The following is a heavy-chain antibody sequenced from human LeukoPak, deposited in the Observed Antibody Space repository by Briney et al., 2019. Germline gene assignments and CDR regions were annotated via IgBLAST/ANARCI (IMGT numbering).Heavy chain of an antibody. CDR3: ATSRRTYWYFDL. CDR1: GFTFSTYV. Sequence: GGSLRLSCAASGFTFSTYVMNWVRQAPGKGLEWASGISSGGSTYYADSVKGRFTISSDNPKNTLYLQMNSLRAEDTAVYYCATSRRTYWYFDLWGRGTLVTVS. J-gene: IGHJ2*01. CDR2: ISSGGST. V-gene: IGHV3-23*01.